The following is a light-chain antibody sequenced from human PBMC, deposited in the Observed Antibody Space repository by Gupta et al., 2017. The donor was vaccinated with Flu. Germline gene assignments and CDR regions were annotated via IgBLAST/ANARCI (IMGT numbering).Light chain of an antibody. J-gene: IGKJ2*01. CDR1: QTVAGSF. CDR2: GAS. V-gene: IGKV3-20*01. Sequence: EIVLTQSPGSLSLSPGERATLSCRASQTVAGSFLAWYQQQPGQAPRLLIYGASTRASGIPDRFSGSGSGTDFTLTISRLEPEDFAVYFCQLYGSSPAFTFGQGTKLE. CDR3: QLYGSSPAFT.